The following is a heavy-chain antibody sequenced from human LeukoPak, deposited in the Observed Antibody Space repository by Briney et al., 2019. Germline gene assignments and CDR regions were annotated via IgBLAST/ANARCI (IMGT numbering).Heavy chain of an antibody. CDR2: INPNSGGT. D-gene: IGHD6-19*01. Sequence: ASVKVSCKASGYTFTGYYMHWVRQAPGQGLEWMGRINPNSGGTNYAQKFQGRVTMTRDTSISTAYMEPSRLRSDDTAVYYCARDAQWLALREYYFDYWGQGTLVTVSS. J-gene: IGHJ4*02. CDR3: ARDAQWLALREYYFDY. V-gene: IGHV1-2*06. CDR1: GYTFTGYY.